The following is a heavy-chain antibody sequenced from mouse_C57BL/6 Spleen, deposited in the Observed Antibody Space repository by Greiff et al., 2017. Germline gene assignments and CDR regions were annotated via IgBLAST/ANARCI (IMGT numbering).Heavy chain of an antibody. J-gene: IGHJ1*03. CDR2: IRSKSNNYAT. V-gene: IGHV10-1*01. CDR1: GFSFNTYA. CDR3: VREYYGSSYRYFDV. D-gene: IGHD1-1*01. Sequence: EVKVEESGGGLVQPKGSLKLSCAASGFSFNTYAMNWVRQAPGKGLEWVARIRSKSNNYATYYDDSVKDRFTIARDDSESMLYLQMNNLKTEDTAMYYCVREYYGSSYRYFDVWGTGTTVTVSS.